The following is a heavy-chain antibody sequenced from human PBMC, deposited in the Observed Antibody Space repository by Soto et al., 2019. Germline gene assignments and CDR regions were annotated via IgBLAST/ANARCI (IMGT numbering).Heavy chain of an antibody. V-gene: IGHV2-26*01. CDR1: GFSLTNPNVG. CDR2: ILSNDDK. J-gene: IGHJ4*02. CDR3: ARISRHAYDLDY. D-gene: IGHD5-12*01. Sequence: QVTLRESGPVLVKPTETLTLTCTVSGFSLTNPNVGVSWIRQPPGKALEWLAHILSNDDKSFSTSLKTRLTISQDTSRGQVVLTITNMGPVDTATYFCARISRHAYDLDYWGQGTLVTVSS.